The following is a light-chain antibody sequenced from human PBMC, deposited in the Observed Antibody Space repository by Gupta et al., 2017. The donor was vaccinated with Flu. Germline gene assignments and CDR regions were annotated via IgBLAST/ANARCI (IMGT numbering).Light chain of an antibody. Sequence: SPAPLPSSPGDRSTRSCRASHSGSSYLAWYQQKPGQPPRLLIYYASNRATGVPDRFSGSGSGTDFTLTISSRETEDFAVYYCQQRTNFLTFGQGTKVEIK. CDR1: HSGSSY. J-gene: IGKJ1*01. CDR3: QQRTNFLT. CDR2: YAS. V-gene: IGKV3-11*01.